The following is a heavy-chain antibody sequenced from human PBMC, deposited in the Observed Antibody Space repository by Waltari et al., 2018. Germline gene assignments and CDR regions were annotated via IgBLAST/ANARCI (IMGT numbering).Heavy chain of an antibody. J-gene: IGHJ2*01. CDR2: TYHSGST. V-gene: IGHV4-38-2*02. CDR1: GYSISSGYY. CDR3: ARAYQLLYGDWYFDL. Sequence: QVQLQESGPGLVKPSETLSLTCTVSGYSISSGYYWGWIRQPPGKGLGGIVVTYHSGSTYYNPSLKSRVTISVDTSKNQFSLKLSSVTAADTAVYYCARAYQLLYGDWYFDLWGRGTLVTVSS. D-gene: IGHD2-2*02.